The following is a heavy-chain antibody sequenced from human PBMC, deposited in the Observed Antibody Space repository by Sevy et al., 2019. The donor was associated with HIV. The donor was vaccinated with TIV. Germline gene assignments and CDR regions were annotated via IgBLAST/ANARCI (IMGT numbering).Heavy chain of an antibody. J-gene: IGHJ4*02. D-gene: IGHD1-1*01. CDR1: GFSFNSYS. CDR3: VRGTGIRNLYYFDH. CDR2: ITSSSHIT. Sequence: GGSLRLSCEVPGFSFNSYSFNWVRQAPGKGLEWISYITSSSHITYYAESVPGRFTISRDNVKKSLYLQMNSLRVEDTAIYYCVRGTGIRNLYYFDHWGQGTLVTVSS. V-gene: IGHV3-48*01.